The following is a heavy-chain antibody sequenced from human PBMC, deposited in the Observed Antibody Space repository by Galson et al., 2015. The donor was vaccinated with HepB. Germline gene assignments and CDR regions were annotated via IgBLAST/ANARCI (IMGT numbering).Heavy chain of an antibody. D-gene: IGHD4-17*01. CDR2: ISSSTIYT. Sequence: SCAASGFTFSDYYMSWIRQAPGKGLEWLSYISSSTIYTNYADSVKGRFTISRDNVKNSMYLQMNRLRAEDTAVYYCARVADSDYGDHSHFDSWGQGTLVTVSS. V-gene: IGHV3-11*06. CDR1: GFTFSDYY. J-gene: IGHJ4*02. CDR3: ARVADSDYGDHSHFDS.